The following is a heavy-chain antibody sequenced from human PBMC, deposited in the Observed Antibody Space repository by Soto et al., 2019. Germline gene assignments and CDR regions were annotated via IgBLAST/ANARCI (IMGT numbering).Heavy chain of an antibody. CDR1: GFTFSSYA. CDR2: VSIGGST. CDR3: VKRRSSGGHFDY. Sequence: DVQLLESGGGLVQPEGSLRLSCAASGFTFSSYAMGWVRQGPGKGLECVAVVSIGGSTHYADSVRSRFTISRDNSKNTLSLQMKSLTAEETAVYFCVKRRSSGGHFDYWGQGALVTVSS. D-gene: IGHD1-26*01. J-gene: IGHJ4*02. V-gene: IGHV3-23*01.